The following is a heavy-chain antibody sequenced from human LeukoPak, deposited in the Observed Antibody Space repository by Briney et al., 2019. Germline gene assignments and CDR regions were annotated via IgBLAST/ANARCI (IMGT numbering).Heavy chain of an antibody. Sequence: SETLSLTCAVSGGSISSGGYSWNWVRQPPGKGLEWIGNIYHDGNTNYNPSLKSRVTISVDTSKNQFSLKLSSVTAADTAIYYCARGEGIWGQGTLVTASS. D-gene: IGHD3-10*01. J-gene: IGHJ4*02. CDR3: ARGEGI. CDR2: IYHDGNT. CDR1: GGSISSGGYS. V-gene: IGHV4-30-2*01.